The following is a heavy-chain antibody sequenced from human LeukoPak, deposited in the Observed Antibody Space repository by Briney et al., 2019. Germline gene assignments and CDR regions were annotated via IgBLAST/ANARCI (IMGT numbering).Heavy chain of an antibody. Sequence: PSETLSLTCTVSGGSISSSSYYWGWIRQPPGKGLEWIGSIYYSGSTYYNPSLKSRVTISVDTSKNQFSLKLSSVTAAGTAVYYCARKYIYCSSTSCPLGGGAFDIWGQGTMVTVSS. CDR1: GGSISSSSYY. J-gene: IGHJ3*02. D-gene: IGHD2-2*01. CDR2: IYYSGST. V-gene: IGHV4-39*01. CDR3: ARKYIYCSSTSCPLGGGAFDI.